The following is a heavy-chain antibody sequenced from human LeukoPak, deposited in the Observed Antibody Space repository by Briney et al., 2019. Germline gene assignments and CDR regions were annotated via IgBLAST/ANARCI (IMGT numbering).Heavy chain of an antibody. J-gene: IGHJ5*02. CDR1: GGSISSYY. Sequence: SETLSLTCTVSGGSISSYYWSWIRQPPGKGMEWIGSIYNSGSTYYNPSLKSRVTISVDMSKNQFSLEMSSVTAADTAVYYCARAYSSSWYWNWFDPWGQGTLVTVSS. CDR2: IYNSGST. CDR3: ARAYSSSWYWNWFDP. V-gene: IGHV4-59*08. D-gene: IGHD6-13*01.